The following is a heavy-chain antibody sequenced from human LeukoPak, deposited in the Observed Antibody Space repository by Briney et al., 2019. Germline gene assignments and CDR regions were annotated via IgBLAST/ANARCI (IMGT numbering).Heavy chain of an antibody. D-gene: IGHD6-13*01. CDR3: ARTGSWSYYLDN. CDR2: IYYTGST. Sequence: SETLSLTCTVSGGSISSYYWSWIRQPPGKGLEWIGYIYYTGSTNYNPSLKSRVTISVDTSKNPFSLKLSSVTPADTAVYYCARTGSWSYYLDNWGQGTLVTVSS. V-gene: IGHV4-59*01. J-gene: IGHJ4*02. CDR1: GGSISSYY.